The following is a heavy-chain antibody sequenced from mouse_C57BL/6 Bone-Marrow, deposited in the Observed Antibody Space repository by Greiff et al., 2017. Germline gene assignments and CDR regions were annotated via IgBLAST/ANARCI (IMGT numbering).Heavy chain of an antibody. Sequence: QVQLQQPGTELVKPGASVTLSCKASCYTFTSSWLHWVKQMPGQGLAWIGNINPSNGGTNYNEKFKSKATLTVDKSSSTAYMQLSSLTSEDSAVYYCARDYYGSDYYAMDYWGQGTSVTVSS. CDR3: ARDYYGSDYYAMDY. CDR1: CYTFTSSW. CDR2: INPSNGGT. J-gene: IGHJ4*01. V-gene: IGHV1-53*01. D-gene: IGHD1-1*01.